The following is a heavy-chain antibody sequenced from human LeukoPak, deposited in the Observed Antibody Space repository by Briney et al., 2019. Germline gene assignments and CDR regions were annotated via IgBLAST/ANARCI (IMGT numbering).Heavy chain of an antibody. CDR2: ISGGGENT. J-gene: IGHJ4*02. D-gene: IGHD6-13*01. CDR1: GFTFSSSA. CDR3: ACQLVHGAPLDY. V-gene: IGHV3-23*01. Sequence: GGSLRLSCAASGFTFSSSAMNWVRQAPGKGLEWVSAISGGGENTHYADSVKGRFTISRDNSKNMLYVQMNNLRAEDTAIYYCACQLVHGAPLDYWGQGTLVTVSS.